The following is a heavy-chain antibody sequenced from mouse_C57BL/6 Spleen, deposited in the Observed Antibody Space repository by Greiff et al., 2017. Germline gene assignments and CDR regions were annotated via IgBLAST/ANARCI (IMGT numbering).Heavy chain of an antibody. CDR3: ARKQLGPYYLYY. Sequence: QVHVKQPGAELVKPGASVKMSCKASGYTFTSYWITWVKQRPGQGLEWIGDIYPGSGSTNYNEKFKSKATLTVDTSSSTAYMQLSSLTSEDSAVYYCARKQLGPYYLYYWGQGTTRTVSS. V-gene: IGHV1-55*01. CDR2: IYPGSGST. CDR1: GYTFTSYW. J-gene: IGHJ2*01. D-gene: IGHD4-1*02.